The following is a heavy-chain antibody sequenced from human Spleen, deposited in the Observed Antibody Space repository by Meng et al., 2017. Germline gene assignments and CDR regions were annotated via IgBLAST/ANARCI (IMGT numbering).Heavy chain of an antibody. J-gene: IGHJ6*02. CDR1: GGTFSHYP. V-gene: IGHV1-69*10. D-gene: IGHD2-8*01. Sequence: SVKVSCKASGGTFSHYPLSWVRQGPGQGLEWMGGIIPVLGQTNYAQRFQGRVTITADDSTSTAYMELNSLTSADTAVYYCGRPHAPGNGHYAMDVRGQGTAVTVSS. CDR2: IIPVLGQT. CDR3: GRPHAPGNGHYAMDV.